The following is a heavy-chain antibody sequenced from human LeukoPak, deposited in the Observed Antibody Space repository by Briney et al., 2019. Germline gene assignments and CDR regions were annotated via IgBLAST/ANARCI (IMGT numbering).Heavy chain of an antibody. CDR3: ARGRSRSGGSCCDKT. D-gene: IGHD2-15*01. Sequence: GGSLRLSCAASGFTFSSYEMNWVRQAPGKGLEWVSYISSSGSTIYYADSVKGRFTISRDNAKNSLYLQMNSLRAEDTAVYYCARGRSRSGGSCCDKTWGQGTLVTVSS. J-gene: IGHJ4*02. CDR2: ISSSGSTI. V-gene: IGHV3-48*03. CDR1: GFTFSSYE.